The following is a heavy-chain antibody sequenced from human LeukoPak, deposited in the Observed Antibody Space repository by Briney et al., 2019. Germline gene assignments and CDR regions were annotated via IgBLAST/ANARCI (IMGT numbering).Heavy chain of an antibody. CDR2: INPNSGGT. J-gene: IGHJ3*02. V-gene: IGHV1-2*06. Sequence: ASVKVSCKASGYTLTGYYMHWVRQAPGQGLEWMGRINPNSGGTNYAQKFQGRVTMTRDTSISTAYMELSRLRSDDTAVYYCAMYYYDSSGYGAFDIWGQGTMVTVSS. CDR1: GYTLTGYY. D-gene: IGHD3-22*01. CDR3: AMYYYDSSGYGAFDI.